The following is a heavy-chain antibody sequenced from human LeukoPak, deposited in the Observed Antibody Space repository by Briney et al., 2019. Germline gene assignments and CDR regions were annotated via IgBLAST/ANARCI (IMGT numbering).Heavy chain of an antibody. J-gene: IGHJ4*02. CDR1: GFTFRSWY. CDR2: ITSDGSTS. Sequence: GGSLRLSCAASGFTFRSWYMYWVRQRPGKGLEWLCRITSDGSTSYYADSVRGRFAISRDNAKNTLYLQMNSLTDEDTAVYYCASPKPDYWGQGTLVTVSS. CDR3: ASPKPDY. V-gene: IGHV3-74*01.